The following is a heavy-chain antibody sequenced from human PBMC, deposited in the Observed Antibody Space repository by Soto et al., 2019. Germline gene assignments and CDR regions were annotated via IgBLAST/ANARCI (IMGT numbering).Heavy chain of an antibody. J-gene: IGHJ4*02. Sequence: QVQLVQSGAEVKKPGASVKVSCKASGYTFISYGISWVRQAPGQGLEWMGWISGYNGNTKYAQKLQGRVTMTTATSTSTAYMELRSLVSDDTAVYYCARDLGAQIFDYWGQGTLVTVSS. D-gene: IGHD1-26*01. CDR1: GYTFISYG. CDR3: ARDLGAQIFDY. V-gene: IGHV1-18*01. CDR2: ISGYNGNT.